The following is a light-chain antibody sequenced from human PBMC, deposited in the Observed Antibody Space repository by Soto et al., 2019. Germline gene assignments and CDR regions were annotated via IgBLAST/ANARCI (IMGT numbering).Light chain of an antibody. V-gene: IGKV1-5*03. CDR2: KAS. J-gene: IGKJ1*01. Sequence: DIQMTQSPSSLSGSVGDRGTITFRASQTISSWLAWYQQKPGKAPKLLIYKASTLKSGVTSRFSGSGSGTEFTLTISSLQPDDFATYYCQHYNSYSEAVGQVTKVEIK. CDR1: QTISSW. CDR3: QHYNSYSEA.